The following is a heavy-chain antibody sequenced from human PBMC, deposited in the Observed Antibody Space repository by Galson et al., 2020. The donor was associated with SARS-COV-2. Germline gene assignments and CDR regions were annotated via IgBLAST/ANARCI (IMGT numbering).Heavy chain of an antibody. CDR3: ASGPAYYYGSGSYPSNYYYYGMGV. CDR2: IIPIFGTA. J-gene: IGHJ6*02. CDR1: GGTFSSYA. Sequence: GDSVKVSCKASGGTFSSYAISWVRQAPGQGLEWMGGIIPIFGTANYAQTLQGRVTITADESTSTAYMELSSLRSEDTDVYYCASGPAYYYGSGSYPSNYYYYGMGVWGQGTTGTVSS. V-gene: IGHV1-69*13. D-gene: IGHD3-10*01.